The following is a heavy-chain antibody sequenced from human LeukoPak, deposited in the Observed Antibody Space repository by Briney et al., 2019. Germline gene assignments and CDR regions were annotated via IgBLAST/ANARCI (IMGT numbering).Heavy chain of an antibody. Sequence: ASVKVSCKASGYTFTSYDINWVRQATGQGLEWMGWMNPNSGNTGYAQKFQGRVTIARNTSISTAYMELSRLRSDDTAVYYCARDQGYSYGYGDYWGQGTLVTVSS. CDR2: MNPNSGNT. V-gene: IGHV1-8*03. D-gene: IGHD5-18*01. J-gene: IGHJ4*02. CDR3: ARDQGYSYGYGDY. CDR1: GYTFTSYD.